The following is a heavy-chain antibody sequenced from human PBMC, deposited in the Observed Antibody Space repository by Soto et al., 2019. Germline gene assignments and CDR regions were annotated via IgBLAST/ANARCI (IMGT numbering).Heavy chain of an antibody. J-gene: IGHJ6*02. V-gene: IGHV3-53*01. Sequence: SLGLCCEASGVTVSINYMSWVRQAPGKGLEWVSVIYSGGSTYYADSVKGRFTISRDNSKNTLYLQMNSLRAEDTAVYYCARDFDIVVVTAPTYYYGMDVWGQGTTVTVSS. CDR1: GVTVSINY. D-gene: IGHD2-21*02. CDR3: ARDFDIVVVTAPTYYYGMDV. CDR2: IYSGGST.